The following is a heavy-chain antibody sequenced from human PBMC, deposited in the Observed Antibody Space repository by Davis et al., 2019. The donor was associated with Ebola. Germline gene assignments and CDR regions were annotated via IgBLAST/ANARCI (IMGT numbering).Heavy chain of an antibody. CDR1: GFTFSSYA. V-gene: IGHV3-23*03. J-gene: IGHJ4*02. CDR3: ATTQWLREFDN. D-gene: IGHD6-19*01. Sequence: GESLKISCEVSGFTFSSYAMSWVRQAPGKGLEWVSVIYDHSTAYADSVRGRFIISRDKSNNTLYLEMNSLRVDDTAVYYCATTQWLREFDNWGQGTLVTVSS. CDR2: IYDHST.